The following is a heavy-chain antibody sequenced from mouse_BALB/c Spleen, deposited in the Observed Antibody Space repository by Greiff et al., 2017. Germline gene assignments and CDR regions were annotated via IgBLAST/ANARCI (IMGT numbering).Heavy chain of an antibody. Sequence: EVQLVESGAELVKPGASVKLSCTASGFNIKDTYMHWVKQRPEQGLEWIGRIDPANGNTKYDPKFQGKATITADTSSNTAYLQLSSLTSEDTAVYYCASGNYYFDYWGQGTTLTVSS. J-gene: IGHJ2*01. CDR1: GFNIKDTY. CDR3: ASGNYYFDY. V-gene: IGHV14-3*02. D-gene: IGHD2-1*01. CDR2: IDPANGNT.